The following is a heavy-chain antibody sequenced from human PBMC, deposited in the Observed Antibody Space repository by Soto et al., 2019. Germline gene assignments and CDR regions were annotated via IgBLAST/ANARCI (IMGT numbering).Heavy chain of an antibody. CDR3: ARGWELRTFGMDV. CDR2: IIPIFGTA. V-gene: IGHV1-69*13. J-gene: IGHJ6*02. CDR1: GGTFSSYA. Sequence: SVKVSCQASGGTFSSYAISWVRQAPGQGLEWKGGIIPIFGTANYAQKFQGRVTITADESTSTAYMELSSLRSEDTAVYYCARGWELRTFGMDVWGQGTTVTVSS. D-gene: IGHD1-26*01.